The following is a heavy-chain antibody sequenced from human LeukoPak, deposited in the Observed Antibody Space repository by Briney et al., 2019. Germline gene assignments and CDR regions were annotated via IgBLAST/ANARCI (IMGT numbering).Heavy chain of an antibody. CDR3: ARHTSRGRGAFDV. Sequence: PSETLSLTCSASGVSINIYYWSWIRQPPGKGLEWIGYIYHTGKTDSNPSLGGRVTVSIDTAKNQFSLNLNSVTAADTAVYFCARHTSRGRGAFDVWGQGTMVAVSA. CDR2: IYHTGKT. V-gene: IGHV4-59*08. J-gene: IGHJ3*01. CDR1: GVSINIYY. D-gene: IGHD2-15*01.